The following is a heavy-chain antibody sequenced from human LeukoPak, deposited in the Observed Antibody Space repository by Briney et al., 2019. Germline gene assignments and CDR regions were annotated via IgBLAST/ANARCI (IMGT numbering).Heavy chain of an antibody. D-gene: IGHD3-3*01. Sequence: GASVKVSCKASGYTFTGYYMHWVRQAPGQGLEWMGWINPNSGGTNYAQKFQGRVTMTRDTSISTAYMELSRLRSDDTAVYYCARDQAYYDFWGGVFDYWGQGTLVTVSS. CDR3: ARDQAYYDFWGGVFDY. CDR1: GYTFTGYY. V-gene: IGHV1-2*02. CDR2: INPNSGGT. J-gene: IGHJ4*02.